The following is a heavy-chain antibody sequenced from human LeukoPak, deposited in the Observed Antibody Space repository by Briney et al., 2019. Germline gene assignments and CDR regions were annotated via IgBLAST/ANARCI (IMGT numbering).Heavy chain of an antibody. CDR1: GFTVSSNY. Sequence: GGSLRLSCAASGFTVSSNYMSWVRQAPGKGLEWVSVNYSSGSTYYADSVKGRFTISRDNSKNTLYLQMNTLRAEDTAVYYCASRIATAGSVDYWGQGTLVTVSS. J-gene: IGHJ4*02. V-gene: IGHV3-53*01. D-gene: IGHD6-13*01. CDR2: NYSSGST. CDR3: ASRIATAGSVDY.